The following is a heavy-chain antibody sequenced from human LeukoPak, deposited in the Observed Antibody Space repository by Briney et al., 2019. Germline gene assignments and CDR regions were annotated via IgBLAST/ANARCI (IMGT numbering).Heavy chain of an antibody. CDR3: ARTESYNSAAYNPT. Sequence: GGSLRLSCAASGFTVSHNYMSWVRQAPGKGLEWVSNIYNDGRTYYRDSVKGRFTISRGDSENTLYLQMNNLRAEDTAVYYCARTESYNSAAYNPTWGQGTLVTVSS. CDR2: IYNDGRT. CDR1: GFTVSHNY. J-gene: IGHJ5*02. D-gene: IGHD2/OR15-2a*01. V-gene: IGHV3-66*01.